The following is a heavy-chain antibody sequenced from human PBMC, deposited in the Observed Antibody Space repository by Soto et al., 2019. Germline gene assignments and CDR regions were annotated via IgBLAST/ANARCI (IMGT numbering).Heavy chain of an antibody. D-gene: IGHD2-2*01. CDR1: GFTVSSNY. J-gene: IGHJ5*02. V-gene: IGHV3-66*01. CDR2: IYSGGST. CDR3: ARADCSGTSCFTFDP. Sequence: GALRLSCAASGFTVSSNYMSWVRQAPGKGLQWVSLIYSGGSTYYADSVKGRFTISRDISKNTLFLQMYSLRAEDAAVYYCARADCSGTSCFTFDPWGQGTLVTVSS.